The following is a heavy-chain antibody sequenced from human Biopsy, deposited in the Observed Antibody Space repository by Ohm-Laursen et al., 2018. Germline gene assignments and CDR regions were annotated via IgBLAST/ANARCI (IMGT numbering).Heavy chain of an antibody. Sequence: SDTLSLTCTVSGGSISSHYWSWIRQPPGKGLEWIGYIYNRGSTKYNSSLKSRVTISVDTSKNQFSLTVRSVTAADTAMYYCASGQDSSYLAYGMDVWGQGTTVTVSS. CDR3: ASGQDSSYLAYGMDV. CDR2: IYNRGST. D-gene: IGHD6-19*01. J-gene: IGHJ6*02. CDR1: GGSISSHY. V-gene: IGHV4-59*07.